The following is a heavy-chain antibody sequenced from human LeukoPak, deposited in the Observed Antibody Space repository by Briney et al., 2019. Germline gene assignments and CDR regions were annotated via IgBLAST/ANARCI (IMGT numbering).Heavy chain of an antibody. CDR1: GDTFTGYY. V-gene: IGHV1-2*02. CDR3: ARNERYSSGWYPSGYYYMDV. J-gene: IGHJ6*03. Sequence: ASVKVSCKASGDTFTGYYMHWVRQAPGQGLEWMGWINPNSGGTNYAQKCQGRVTMTRDTSISTAYMELSRLRSDDTAVSYCARNERYSSGWYPSGYYYMDVWGKGTTVTVSS. D-gene: IGHD6-19*01. CDR2: INPNSGGT.